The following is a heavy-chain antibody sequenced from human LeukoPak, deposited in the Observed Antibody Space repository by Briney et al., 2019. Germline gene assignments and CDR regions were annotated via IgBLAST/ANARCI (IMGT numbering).Heavy chain of an antibody. D-gene: IGHD2-2*01. Sequence: GASVKVSCKASGYTFTGYYMHWVRQAPGQGLEWMGWINPNSGGTNYAQKFQGRVTMTRDTSISTAYMELSRLRSDDTAVYYCARDSSTHYCSSTSCSEVWSFDPWGQGTLVTVSS. J-gene: IGHJ5*02. V-gene: IGHV1-2*02. CDR1: GYTFTGYY. CDR3: ARDSSTHYCSSTSCSEVWSFDP. CDR2: INPNSGGT.